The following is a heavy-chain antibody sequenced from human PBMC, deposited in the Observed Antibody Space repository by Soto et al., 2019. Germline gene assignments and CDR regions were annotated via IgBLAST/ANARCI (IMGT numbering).Heavy chain of an antibody. D-gene: IGHD2-8*01. Sequence: GESLKISCKGSGYSFTSYWIGWVRQMPGKGLEWMGIIYPGDSDTRYSPSFQGQVTISADNSKNTLYLQMNSLRTEDTAVYYCVKAVYLLDFDYWGQGTLVTVSS. CDR2: IYPGDSDT. CDR3: VKAVYLLDFDY. CDR1: GYSFTSYW. J-gene: IGHJ4*02. V-gene: IGHV5-51*01.